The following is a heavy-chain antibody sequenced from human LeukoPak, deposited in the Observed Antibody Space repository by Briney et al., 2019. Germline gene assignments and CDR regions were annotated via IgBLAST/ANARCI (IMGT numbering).Heavy chain of an antibody. V-gene: IGHV1-46*01. CDR3: ARDQVYLDAFDI. CDR1: GYTFTSNY. J-gene: IGHJ3*02. Sequence: ASVKVSCKASGYTFTSNYIHWVRQAPGQGLEWTGIINPSGGITTYAQKFQGRVTMTRDTSTSTVYMELSSLRSEDTAVYYCARDQVYLDAFDIWGQGTMVTVSS. CDR2: INPSGGIT.